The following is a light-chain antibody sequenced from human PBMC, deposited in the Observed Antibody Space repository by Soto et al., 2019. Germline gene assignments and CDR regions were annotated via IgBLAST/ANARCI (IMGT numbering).Light chain of an antibody. V-gene: IGKV1-6*01. CDR1: RDITTA. J-gene: IGKJ4*01. CDR2: AAS. CDR3: LHDYFYPLT. Sequence: AIQLTQSPSSLSASVGDRVTITCRASRDITTALGWYQHLPGKAPKVLIFAASTLYSGVPSRFSGSGSGTEFTLNISSLQPEDSGTYYCLHDYFYPLTFGGGTKVEIK.